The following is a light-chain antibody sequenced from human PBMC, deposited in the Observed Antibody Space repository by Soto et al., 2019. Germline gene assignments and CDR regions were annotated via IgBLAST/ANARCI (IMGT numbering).Light chain of an antibody. V-gene: IGKV1-39*01. CDR3: QQSYITLYS. CDR2: AAS. Sequence: DIQMTQFPSSLSVSVGDRVTITCRASQSISTNLSWYQKKPGKAPKLLIYAASTLQSGVSSRFSGTGSGTDFSLTISSLQPEDFAIYFCQQSYITLYSFGQGTNLEIK. J-gene: IGKJ2*03. CDR1: QSISTN.